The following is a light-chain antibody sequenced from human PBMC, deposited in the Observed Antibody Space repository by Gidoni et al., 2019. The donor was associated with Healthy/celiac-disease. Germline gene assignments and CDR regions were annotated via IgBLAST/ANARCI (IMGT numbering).Light chain of an antibody. CDR2: DDS. J-gene: IGLJ3*02. V-gene: IGLV3-21*02. CDR1: NIGSKS. Sequence: SYLLTPPPSVSFAPGQTARITCGGNNIGSKSVHWYQQKPGQAPVLVVYDDSDRPSGIPERFSGSNYGNTATMTISRVEAGDEADYYGQVWDSSSDHWVFGGGTKLTVL. CDR3: QVWDSSSDHWV.